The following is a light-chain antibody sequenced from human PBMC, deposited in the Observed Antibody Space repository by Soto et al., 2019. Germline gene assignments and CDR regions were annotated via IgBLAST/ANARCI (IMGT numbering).Light chain of an antibody. V-gene: IGKV3-20*01. CDR2: AAS. CDR3: QLCSYAPWT. J-gene: IGKJ1*01. CDR1: QSVSSYY. Sequence: EIVLTQSPGTLSLSPGERATLSCRASQSVSSYYLAWYQQKPGQAPRLLIYAASSRATGIPDRFSGGGSGTDFTLTISRLAPDDETVYSCQLCSYAPWTFGQGTKVDIK.